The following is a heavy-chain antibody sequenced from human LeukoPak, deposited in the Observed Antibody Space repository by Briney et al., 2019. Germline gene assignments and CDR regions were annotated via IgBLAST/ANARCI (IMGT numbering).Heavy chain of an antibody. CDR2: TIGSGENT. Sequence: GGSLSLSCAASGFTFSTNVMSWVRQAPGKGREWGSGTIGSGENTYYAASVKGRFTISRDNSKNTLYLQMNSLRAEDTAVYYCAKGSGYDTDFDYWGQGTLVSVSS. V-gene: IGHV3-23*01. D-gene: IGHD5-12*01. CDR1: GFTFSTNV. CDR3: AKGSGYDTDFDY. J-gene: IGHJ4*02.